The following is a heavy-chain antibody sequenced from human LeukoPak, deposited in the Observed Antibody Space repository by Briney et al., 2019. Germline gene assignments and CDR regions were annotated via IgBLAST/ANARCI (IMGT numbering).Heavy chain of an antibody. V-gene: IGHV3-23*01. CDR1: GFTFSSYA. D-gene: IGHD1-7*01. CDR2: ISGSGGST. CDR3: ARDRNYEYYFDY. J-gene: IGHJ4*02. Sequence: GGSLRLSCAASGFTFSSYAMSWVRQAPGKGLEWVSAISGSGGSTYYADSVKGRFTISRDNSKKTLYLQMNSLRAEDTAVYYCARDRNYEYYFDYWGQGTLVTVSS.